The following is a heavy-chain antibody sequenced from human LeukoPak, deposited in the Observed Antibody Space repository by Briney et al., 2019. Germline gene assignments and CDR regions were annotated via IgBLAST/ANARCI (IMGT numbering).Heavy chain of an antibody. CDR1: GYSFTTYW. CDR3: AKSRDIAVTGNSFDY. D-gene: IGHD6-19*01. J-gene: IGHJ4*02. Sequence: GESLKISCKGSGYSFTTYWIGWVRQMPGKGLEWMGIIYPDDSDTRYSPSFQGQVTISADKSISTAYLQRNSLKASDSAMYYCAKSRDIAVTGNSFDYWGQGTLVTVSS. CDR2: IYPDDSDT. V-gene: IGHV5-51*01.